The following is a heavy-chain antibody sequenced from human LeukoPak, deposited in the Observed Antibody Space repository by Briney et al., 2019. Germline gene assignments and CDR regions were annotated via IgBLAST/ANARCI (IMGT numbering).Heavy chain of an antibody. CDR3: ARDPSSRAPFDY. J-gene: IGHJ4*02. D-gene: IGHD2-2*01. V-gene: IGHV4-30-2*01. Sequence: SETLSLTCTVSGGSISSGGYYWSWIRQPPGKGLEWIGYIYHSGSTYYNPSLKSRVTISVDRSKNQFSLKLSSVTAADTAVYYCARDPSSRAPFDYWGQGTLVTVSS. CDR2: IYHSGST. CDR1: GGSISSGGYY.